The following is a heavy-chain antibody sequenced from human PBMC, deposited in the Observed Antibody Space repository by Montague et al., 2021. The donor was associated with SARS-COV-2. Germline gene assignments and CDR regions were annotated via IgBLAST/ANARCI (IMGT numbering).Heavy chain of an antibody. CDR3: ARGSGRVRWGDY. CDR1: GYTFANHG. J-gene: IGHJ4*02. D-gene: IGHD3-16*01. Sequence: SGKVSFTASGYTFANHGINWVRQAPGQGLEWMGWISAYNGDTNYAQKLQGRLAMSTDTSTSTAYMDLRSLTSDDTAVYYCARGSGRVRWGDYWGQGTLLTVSS. CDR2: ISAYNGDT. V-gene: IGHV1-18*01.